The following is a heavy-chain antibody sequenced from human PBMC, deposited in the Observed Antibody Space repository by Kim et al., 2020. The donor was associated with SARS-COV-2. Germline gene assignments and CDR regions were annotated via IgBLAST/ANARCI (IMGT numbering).Heavy chain of an antibody. D-gene: IGHD6-19*01. V-gene: IGHV3-48*02. CDR3: AREVGGRWRGDAFDI. CDR2: ISGNSIYI. J-gene: IGHJ3*02. Sequence: GGSLRLSCAASGFTFSTYTMNWVRQAPGKGLEWVSYISGNSIYIYYADSVKGRFTISRDNAKNSLYLQMNSLRDEDTAVYYCAREVGGRWRGDAFDIWGQGTVVTVSS. CDR1: GFTFSTYT.